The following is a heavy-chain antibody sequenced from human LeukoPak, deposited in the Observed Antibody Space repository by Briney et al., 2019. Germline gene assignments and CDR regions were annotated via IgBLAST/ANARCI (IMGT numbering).Heavy chain of an antibody. CDR3: VRGVSNDWYFDL. D-gene: IGHD1-1*01. J-gene: IGHJ2*01. CDR2: VQYSGFG. V-gene: IGHV4-39*07. CDR1: HGSIVTPNYF. Sequence: PSETLSLTRSVSHGSIVTPNYFWGWIRQPPGKGLEFVVSVQYSGFGYKSPSIRSRVAVSTDTSKNQFSLRLESVTAADTAVYYCVRGVSNDWYFDLWGSGTLVSISS.